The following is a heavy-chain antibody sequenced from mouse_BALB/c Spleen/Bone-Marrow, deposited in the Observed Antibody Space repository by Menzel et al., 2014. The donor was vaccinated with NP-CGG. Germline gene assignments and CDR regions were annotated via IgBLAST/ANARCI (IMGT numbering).Heavy chain of an antibody. J-gene: IGHJ3*01. CDR2: INPDSSTI. Sequence: CAPGGVDFSRYWMSWVRQAPGKRLEWIGEINPDSSTINYTPSLKDKFIISRVNAKNTLYLQKSKVRSEDTALYYCTXLHYYGYSAYWGQGTLVTVST. CDR1: GVDFSRYW. CDR3: TXLHYYGYSAY. D-gene: IGHD1-2*01. V-gene: IGHV4-1*02.